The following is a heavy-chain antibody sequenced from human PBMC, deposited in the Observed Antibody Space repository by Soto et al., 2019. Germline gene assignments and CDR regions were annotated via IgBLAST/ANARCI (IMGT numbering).Heavy chain of an antibody. CDR3: ASHVRGVSGDYCHN. CDR1: GDSLRSTRHY. V-gene: IGHV4-39*01. Sequence: QLQLQESGPGLVKTSETLSLTRTVSGDSLRSTRHYWGWIRQPPGKGLESIGSIHYSGSRDYNPSINSRVTTPVDPSKNQFSLQLTSGTAADTAVYYCASHVRGVSGDYCHNWGRGTLVTVSS. D-gene: IGHD3-10*02. J-gene: IGHJ4*02. CDR2: IHYSGSR.